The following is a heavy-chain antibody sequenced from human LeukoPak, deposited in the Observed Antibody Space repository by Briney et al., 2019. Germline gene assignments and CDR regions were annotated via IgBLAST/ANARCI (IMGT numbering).Heavy chain of an antibody. CDR3: AREVDSSSWNSLDAFDI. V-gene: IGHV1-69*05. Sequence: GASVKVSCKASGYTFTSYDISWVRQAPGQGLEWMGGIIPIFGTANYAQKFQGRVTITTDESTSTAYMELSSLRSEDTAVYYCAREVDSSSWNSLDAFDIWGQGTMVTVSS. J-gene: IGHJ3*02. D-gene: IGHD6-13*01. CDR1: GYTFTSYD. CDR2: IIPIFGTA.